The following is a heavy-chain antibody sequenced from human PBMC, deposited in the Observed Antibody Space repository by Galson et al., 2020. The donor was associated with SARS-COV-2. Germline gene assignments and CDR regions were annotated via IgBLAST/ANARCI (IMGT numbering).Heavy chain of an antibody. D-gene: IGHD1-26*01. J-gene: IGHJ5*02. Sequence: GGSLRLSCAASGFTFSSYEMNWVRQAPGKGLDWVSYISSSGSTIYYADSVKGRFTISRDNAKNSLYLHMNSLRAEDTAVYYCARELGGWFDPWGQGTLVTVSS. CDR1: GFTFSSYE. CDR2: ISSSGSTI. CDR3: ARELGGWFDP. V-gene: IGHV3-48*03.